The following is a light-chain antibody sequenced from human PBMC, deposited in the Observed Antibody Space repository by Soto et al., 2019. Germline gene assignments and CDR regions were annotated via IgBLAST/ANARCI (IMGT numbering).Light chain of an antibody. Sequence: EIVMTQSPATLSVSPGEIATLSCRASQSVSSNLAWYQQKPGQAPRLLIYDASRRATGVPDRFSGSGSATDFTLTISRLEPEDFAVYYCQQYGSWTFGQGTKVDIK. CDR3: QQYGSWT. CDR2: DAS. CDR1: QSVSSN. J-gene: IGKJ1*01. V-gene: IGKV3-20*01.